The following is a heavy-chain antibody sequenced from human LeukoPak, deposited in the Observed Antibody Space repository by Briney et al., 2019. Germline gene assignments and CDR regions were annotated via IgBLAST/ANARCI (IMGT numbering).Heavy chain of an antibody. D-gene: IGHD3-22*01. V-gene: IGHV4-39*01. CDR3: ASDDSSGYSDY. CDR1: GGSISSSSYY. Sequence: PSETLSLTCTVSGGSISSSSYYWGWIRQPPGKGLEWIGSIYYSGSTYYNPSLKSRVTISVDTSKNQFSLKLSSVTAADTAVYYCASDDSSGYSDYWGQGTLVTVSS. J-gene: IGHJ4*02. CDR2: IYYSGST.